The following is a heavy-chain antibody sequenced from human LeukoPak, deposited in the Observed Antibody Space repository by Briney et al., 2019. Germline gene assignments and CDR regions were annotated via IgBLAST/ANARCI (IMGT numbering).Heavy chain of an antibody. CDR1: GFTVSSNS. J-gene: IGHJ4*02. V-gene: IGHV3-53*01. CDR3: ARRAGAYSHPYDY. Sequence: GGSLRLSCTVSGFTVSSNSMSWVRQAPGKGLEWVSFIYSGGNIHYSDSLKGRFTISRDNSKNTLYLQMNSLRVEDTAVYYCARRAGAYSHPYDYWGQGTLVTVSS. D-gene: IGHD4/OR15-4a*01. CDR2: IYSGGNI.